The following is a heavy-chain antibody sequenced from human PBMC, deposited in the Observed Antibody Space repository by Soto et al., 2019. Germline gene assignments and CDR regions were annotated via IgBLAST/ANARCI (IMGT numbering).Heavy chain of an antibody. CDR2: IIPIFGTA. Sequence: QVQLVQSGAEVKKPGYSVKVSCKASGGTFSSYAISWVRQAPGQGLEWMGGIIPIFGTANYAQKFQGRVTITADESTSTAYMELSSMRSENTAVYYCASPTPYSSSWYYFDYWGQGTMVTVS. D-gene: IGHD6-13*01. J-gene: IGHJ4*02. CDR3: ASPTPYSSSWYYFDY. CDR1: GGTFSSYA. V-gene: IGHV1-69*01.